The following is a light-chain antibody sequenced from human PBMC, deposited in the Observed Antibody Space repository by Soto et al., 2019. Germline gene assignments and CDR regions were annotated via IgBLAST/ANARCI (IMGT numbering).Light chain of an antibody. CDR2: EVT. J-gene: IGLJ3*02. V-gene: IGLV2-14*01. CDR3: CSYAGTTTWV. Sequence: QSALTQPASVSGSPGQSITISCAGTRDDIGAYDYVSWYQQHPGNAPKLLVYEVTNRPSGVSDRFSGSKSGNTASLTISGLQAEDEADYYCCSYAGTTTWVFGGGTKLTVL. CDR1: RDDIGAYDY.